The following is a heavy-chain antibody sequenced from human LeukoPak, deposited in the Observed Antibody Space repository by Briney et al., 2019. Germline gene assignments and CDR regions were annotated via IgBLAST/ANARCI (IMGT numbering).Heavy chain of an antibody. Sequence: GRSLRLSCAASGFTFSSYAMHWVRQAPGKGLEWVAVISYDGSNKYYADSVKGRFTISRDNSKNTLYLQMNSLRAEDTAVYYCARKAAAGHALDYWGQGTLVTVSS. CDR3: ARKAAAGHALDY. J-gene: IGHJ4*02. D-gene: IGHD6-13*01. CDR2: ISYDGSNK. CDR1: GFTFSSYA. V-gene: IGHV3-30*04.